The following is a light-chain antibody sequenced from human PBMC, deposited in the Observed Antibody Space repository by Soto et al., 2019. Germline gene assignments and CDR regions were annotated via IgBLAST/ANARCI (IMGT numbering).Light chain of an antibody. Sequence: QSVLTQPASVSGSPGQPITISCTGTSSDVGSFDSVAWYQHNPGKAPKLMIYDVSNRPSGVSSRFSGSKSGNTASLSISGLQTEYEANYHCSSFTTSSTLVFGTGTKVT. J-gene: IGLJ1*01. CDR3: SSFTTSSTLV. CDR2: DVS. CDR1: SSDVGSFDS. V-gene: IGLV2-14*01.